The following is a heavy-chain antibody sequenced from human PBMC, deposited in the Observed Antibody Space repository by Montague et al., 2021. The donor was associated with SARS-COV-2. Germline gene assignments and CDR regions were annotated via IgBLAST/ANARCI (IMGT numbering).Heavy chain of an antibody. Sequence: SETLSLTCTVSGGSISSSSYYWGWIRQPPGKGLEWIVSIYYSGSTYYNPSPKSRVTISVDTSKNQFSLKLSSVTAADTAVYYCASPTYYYDSSGSDAFDIWGQGTMVTVSS. V-gene: IGHV4-39*01. D-gene: IGHD3-22*01. CDR3: ASPTYYYDSSGSDAFDI. CDR1: GGSISSSSYY. CDR2: IYYSGST. J-gene: IGHJ3*02.